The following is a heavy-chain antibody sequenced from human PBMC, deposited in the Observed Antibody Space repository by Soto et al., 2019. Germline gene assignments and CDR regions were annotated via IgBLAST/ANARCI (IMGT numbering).Heavy chain of an antibody. CDR1: GFTFSSYA. CDR3: ARDSSGYYWAFDY. V-gene: IGHV3-30-3*01. D-gene: IGHD3-22*01. CDR2: ISYDGSNK. Sequence: PGGSVRLSCAASGFTFSSYAMHWVRQAPGKGLEWVAVISYDGSNKYYADSVKGRFTISRDNSKNTLYLQMNSLRAEDTAVYYCARDSSGYYWAFDYWGQGTLVTVSS. J-gene: IGHJ4*02.